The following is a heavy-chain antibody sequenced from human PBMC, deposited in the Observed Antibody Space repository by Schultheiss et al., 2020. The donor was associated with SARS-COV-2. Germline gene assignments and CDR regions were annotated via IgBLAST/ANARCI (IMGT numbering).Heavy chain of an antibody. Sequence: SETLSLTCTVSGGSISSSSYYWGWIRQPPGKGLEWIGSIYTSGSTNYNPSLKSRVTISVDTSKNQFSLRLSSVTAADTAVYYCARNVYSTGFGHHCGMDVWGQGTTVTVSS. CDR2: IYTSGST. V-gene: IGHV4-39*07. CDR1: GGSISSSSYY. CDR3: ARNVYSTGFGHHCGMDV. D-gene: IGHD6-25*01. J-gene: IGHJ6*02.